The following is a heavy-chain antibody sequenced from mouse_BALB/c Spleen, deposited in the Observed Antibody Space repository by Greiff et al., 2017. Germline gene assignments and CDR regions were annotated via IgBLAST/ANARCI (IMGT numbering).Heavy chain of an antibody. V-gene: IGHV1-54*01. CDR1: GYAFTNYL. D-gene: IGHD6-1*01. J-gene: IGHJ4*01. CDR3: ARWQLTDYAMDY. CDR2: INPGSGGT. Sequence: QVQLQQSGAELVRPGTSVKVSCKASGYAFTNYLIEWVKQRPGQGLEWIGVINPGSGGTNYNEKFKGKATLTADKSSSTAYMQLSSLTSDDSAVYFCARWQLTDYAMDYWGQGTSVTVSS.